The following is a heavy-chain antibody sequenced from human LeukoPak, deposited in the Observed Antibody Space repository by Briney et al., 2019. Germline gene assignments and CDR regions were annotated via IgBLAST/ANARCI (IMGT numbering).Heavy chain of an antibody. D-gene: IGHD1-26*01. CDR2: INHSGST. CDR3: ARQLYR. J-gene: IGHJ4*02. V-gene: IGHV4-39*01. CDR1: GGSISSSSYY. Sequence: SETLSLTCTVSGGSISSSSYYWSWIRQPPGKGLEWIGEINHSGSTNYNPSLKSRVTISVDTSKNQFSLKLSSVTAADTAVYYCARQLYRWGQGTLVSVSS.